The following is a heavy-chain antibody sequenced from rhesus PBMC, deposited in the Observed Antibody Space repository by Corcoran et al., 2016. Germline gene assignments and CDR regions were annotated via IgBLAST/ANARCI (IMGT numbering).Heavy chain of an antibody. CDR2: ISGNTETT. J-gene: IGHJ5-2*02. Sequence: QVLLQESGPGLVKPSETLSLTCAVSGVSLYGNYWTWIRQSPGTGLEWIGYISGNTETTSYNPAHGGRVTISKDTSQNQYSLMLTSVTAADTAIYYCARDAISLDVWGRGILVTVSS. CDR3: ARDAISLDV. V-gene: IGHV4-147*01. CDR1: GVSLYGNY.